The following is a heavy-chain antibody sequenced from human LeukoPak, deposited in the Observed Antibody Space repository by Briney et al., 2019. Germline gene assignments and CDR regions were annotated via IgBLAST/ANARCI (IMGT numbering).Heavy chain of an antibody. Sequence: SETLSLTCTVSGGSISSYYWSWIRQPPGKGLEWIGEINHSGSTNYNPSLKSRVTISVDTSKNQFSLKLSSVTAADTAVYYCARRSGVAYYYYYMDVWGKGTTVTISS. CDR1: GGSISSYY. CDR2: INHSGST. V-gene: IGHV4-34*01. J-gene: IGHJ6*03. D-gene: IGHD2-15*01. CDR3: ARRSGVAYYYYYMDV.